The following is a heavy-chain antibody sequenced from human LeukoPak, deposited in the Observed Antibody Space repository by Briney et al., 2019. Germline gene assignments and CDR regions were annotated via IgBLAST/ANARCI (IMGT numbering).Heavy chain of an antibody. V-gene: IGHV4-34*01. CDR1: NGSFNEYY. CDR3: GRDTSSSRIDP. J-gene: IGHJ5*02. CDR2: INHGGRT. D-gene: IGHD6-13*01. Sequence: PSETLSLTCAVYNGSFNEYYWSWIRQSPGKGLEWIGEINHGGRTNYNPSLQSRVSISVDASQNQFSLTMTSVTAADTAVYYCGRDTSSSRIDPWGQGTLVTVSS.